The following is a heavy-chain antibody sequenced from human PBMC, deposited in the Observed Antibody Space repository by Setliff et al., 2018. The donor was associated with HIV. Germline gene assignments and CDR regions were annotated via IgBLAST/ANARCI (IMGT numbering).Heavy chain of an antibody. Sequence: SETLSLTCTVSGGSISSYYWSWIRQPPGKGLEWIGYIYYSGSTNYNPSLKSRVTISVDTSKNQFSLKLSSVTAADTAVFYCARDKGYSYGTYGAFDIWGQGTMVTVS. CDR1: GGSISSYY. V-gene: IGHV4-59*12. CDR3: ARDKGYSYGTYGAFDI. CDR2: IYYSGST. D-gene: IGHD5-18*01. J-gene: IGHJ3*02.